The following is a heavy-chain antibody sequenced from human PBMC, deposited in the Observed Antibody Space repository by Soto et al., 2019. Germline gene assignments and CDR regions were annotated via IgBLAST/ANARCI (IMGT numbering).Heavy chain of an antibody. V-gene: IGHV3-48*01. Sequence: GGSLRLSCAASGFTFSSYSMNWVRQAPGKGLEWVSYISSSSSTIYYADSVKGRFTISRDNAKNSLYLQMNSLRAEDTAVYYCARVLTGPTVVGPEDYFDYWGQGTLVTVSS. CDR1: GFTFSSYS. J-gene: IGHJ4*02. CDR2: ISSSSSTI. D-gene: IGHD4-17*01. CDR3: ARVLTGPTVVGPEDYFDY.